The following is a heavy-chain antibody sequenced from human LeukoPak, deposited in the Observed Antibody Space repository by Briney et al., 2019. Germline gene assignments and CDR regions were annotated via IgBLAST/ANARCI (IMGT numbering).Heavy chain of an antibody. CDR2: ISWNSGSI. CDR3: APLGVTTWLDY. J-gene: IGHJ4*02. Sequence: GGSLRLSCAASGFIFSDYAMSWVRQAPGKGLEWVSGISWNSGSIGYADSVKGRFTISRDNAKNSLYLQMNNLRAEDTAVYYCAPLGVTTWLDYWGQGALVTVSS. V-gene: IGHV3-9*01. D-gene: IGHD4-17*01. CDR1: GFIFSDYA.